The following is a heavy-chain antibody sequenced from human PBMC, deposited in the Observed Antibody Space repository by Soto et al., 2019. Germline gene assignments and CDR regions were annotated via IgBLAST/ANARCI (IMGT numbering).Heavy chain of an antibody. J-gene: IGHJ5*02. V-gene: IGHV1-18*01. Sequence: VASVKVSCKASGYTFTSYGISWVRQAPGQGLEWMGWISAYNGNTNYAQKLQGRVTMTTDTSTSTAYMELRSLRSDDTAVYYCARGYCSGGSCRGYNWFDPWGQGTLVTVSS. CDR1: GYTFTSYG. CDR2: ISAYNGNT. CDR3: ARGYCSGGSCRGYNWFDP. D-gene: IGHD2-15*01.